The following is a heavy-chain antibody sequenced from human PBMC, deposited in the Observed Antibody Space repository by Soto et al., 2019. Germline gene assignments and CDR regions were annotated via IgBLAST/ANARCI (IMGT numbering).Heavy chain of an antibody. CDR2: IYYSGST. D-gene: IGHD3-22*01. Sequence: SETLSLTCTVSGGSISSYYWSWIRQPPGKGLEWIGYIYYSGSTNYNPSLKSRVTISVDTSKNQFSLKLSSVTAADTAVYYCARWIDYYDSSGYHSFDYWGQGTLVTVS. J-gene: IGHJ4*02. CDR3: ARWIDYYDSSGYHSFDY. V-gene: IGHV4-59*01. CDR1: GGSISSYY.